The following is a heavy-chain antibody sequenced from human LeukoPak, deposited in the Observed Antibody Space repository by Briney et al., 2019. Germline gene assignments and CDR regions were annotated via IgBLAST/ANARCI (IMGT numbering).Heavy chain of an antibody. Sequence: PGGSLRLSCEASGFTFNTYWMNWVRQAPGRGLVWVSRISPDGSAKAYADSVKGRFTISRDNSKNTLYLQMNSLRAEDTAVYYCAKKLSSVWFDPWGQGTLVTVSS. D-gene: IGHD3-22*01. CDR1: GFTFNTYW. CDR3: AKKLSSVWFDP. CDR2: ISPDGSAK. J-gene: IGHJ5*02. V-gene: IGHV3-74*03.